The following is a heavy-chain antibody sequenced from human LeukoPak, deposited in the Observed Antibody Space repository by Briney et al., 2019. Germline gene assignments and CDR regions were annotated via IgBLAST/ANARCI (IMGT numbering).Heavy chain of an antibody. CDR3: ARRFEH. J-gene: IGHJ4*02. V-gene: IGHV3-48*03. CDR2: VTGSGDTI. Sequence: GGSLRLSCAASGFTFSSYEMNWVRQAPGKGLEWVSYVTGSGDTIYYADSVKGRFTISRDTAKNSLYLQMNSLRAEDTAVYYCARRFEHWGQGTLVTVSS. CDR1: GFTFSSYE.